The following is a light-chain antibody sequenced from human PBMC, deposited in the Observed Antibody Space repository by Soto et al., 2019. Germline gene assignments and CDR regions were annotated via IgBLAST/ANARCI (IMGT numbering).Light chain of an antibody. V-gene: IGKV1-5*01. CDR1: QSIISW. Sequence: GDRVTITCRASQSIISWLAWYQQRPGKAPKLLIYDASSLQSGVPSRFSGSGSGTEFTLTISSLQPDDFATYYCQQSYKTPLTFGGGTKVDIK. J-gene: IGKJ4*01. CDR2: DAS. CDR3: QQSYKTPLT.